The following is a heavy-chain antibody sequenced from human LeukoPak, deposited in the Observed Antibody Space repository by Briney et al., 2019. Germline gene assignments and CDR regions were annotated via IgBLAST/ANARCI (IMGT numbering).Heavy chain of an antibody. D-gene: IGHD3-9*01. J-gene: IGHJ4*02. CDR1: GYTFTSYA. CDR2: INAGNGNT. CDR3: AARYRGPYDILTGLNY. V-gene: IGHV1-3*01. Sequence: GASVKVSCKASGYTFTSYAMHWVRQAPGQRLEWMGWINAGNGNTKYSQKFQGGVTITRDTSASTAYMELSSLRSEDTAVYYCAARYRGPYDILTGLNYWGQGTLVTVSS.